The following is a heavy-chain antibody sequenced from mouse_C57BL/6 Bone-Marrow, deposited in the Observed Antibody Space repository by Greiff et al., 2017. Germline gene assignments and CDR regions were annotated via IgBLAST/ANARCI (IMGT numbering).Heavy chain of an antibody. CDR1: GFTFSSYG. Sequence: VQLKESGGDLVKPGGSLKLSCAASGFTFSSYGMSWVRQTPDKRLEWVATISSGGSYTYYPDSVKGRFTISRDNAKNTLYLQMSSLKSEDPAMYYCARQSEAMDYWGQGTSVTVSS. CDR2: ISSGGSYT. J-gene: IGHJ4*01. CDR3: ARQSEAMDY. V-gene: IGHV5-6*01.